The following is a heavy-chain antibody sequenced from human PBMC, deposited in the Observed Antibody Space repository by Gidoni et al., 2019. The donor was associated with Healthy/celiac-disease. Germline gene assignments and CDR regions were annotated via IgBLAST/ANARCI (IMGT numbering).Heavy chain of an antibody. J-gene: IGHJ4*02. D-gene: IGHD7-27*01. Sequence: QVQLQQWGAGLLKPSETLSLTCAVYGGSFSGYYWSWIRQPPGKGLEWIGEIKHSGSTNYNPSLKSRVTISVDTSKNQFSLKLSSVTAADTAVYYCARGRGATGGDYWGQGTLVTVSS. CDR1: GGSFSGYY. V-gene: IGHV4-34*01. CDR3: ARGRGATGGDY. CDR2: IKHSGST.